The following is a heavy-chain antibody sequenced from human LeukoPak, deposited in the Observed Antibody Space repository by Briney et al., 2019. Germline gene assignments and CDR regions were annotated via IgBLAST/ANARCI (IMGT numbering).Heavy chain of an antibody. CDR3: ASTSGYDFWDMGY. CDR1: GFAFSKYA. CDR2: ISDDGRS. Sequence: PGRSLRPSCAASGFAFSKYAMHWVRQAPGKGLEWVTIISDDGRSNYADSVEGRFTISRDNSKNTLYLQMSSLRAEDTAVYYCASTSGYDFWDMGYWGQGTLVTVSS. D-gene: IGHD5-12*01. J-gene: IGHJ4*02. V-gene: IGHV3-30*04.